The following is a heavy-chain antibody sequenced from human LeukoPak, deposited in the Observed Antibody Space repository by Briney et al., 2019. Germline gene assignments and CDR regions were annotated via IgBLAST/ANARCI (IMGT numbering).Heavy chain of an antibody. D-gene: IGHD3-22*01. Sequence: SSETLSLTCTVSGGSISSYYWSWIRQPPGKGLEWIGYVYYSGSTNYNPALKSRVPISVDTSNNQFSLKLSSVTAADTAVYYCARAGSGYYPFDYWGQGTLVTVSS. CDR1: GGSISSYY. CDR3: ARAGSGYYPFDY. J-gene: IGHJ4*02. CDR2: VYYSGST. V-gene: IGHV4-59*01.